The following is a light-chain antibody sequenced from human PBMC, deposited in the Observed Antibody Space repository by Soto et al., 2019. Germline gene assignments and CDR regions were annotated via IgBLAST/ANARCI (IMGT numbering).Light chain of an antibody. CDR3: QQYYNWPRT. Sequence: DIQMTQYTSSLSASVGDRVTITCRASQSISTSLNWYQLKPGKAPNLLMYGASYLKSGVPTRFSGSGSGTDFTLTINSLQAEDCAVYYCQQYYNWPRTFGQGTLLEV. CDR1: QSISTS. V-gene: IGKV1-39*01. J-gene: IGKJ5*01. CDR2: GAS.